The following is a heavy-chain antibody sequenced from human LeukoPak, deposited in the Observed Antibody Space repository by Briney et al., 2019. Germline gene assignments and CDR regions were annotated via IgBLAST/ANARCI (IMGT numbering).Heavy chain of an antibody. D-gene: IGHD3-10*01. CDR1: GFTFSTYG. CDR3: ARDGYYGSGRPFDY. J-gene: IGHJ4*02. CDR2: IWYDGSNK. Sequence: PGRSLRLSCAASGFTFSTYGMHWVRQAPGKGLEWVAVIWYDGSNKYYADSVKGRFTISRDNSKNTLYLQMNSLRADDTAVYYCARDGYYGSGRPFDYWGQGALVSVSS. V-gene: IGHV3-33*01.